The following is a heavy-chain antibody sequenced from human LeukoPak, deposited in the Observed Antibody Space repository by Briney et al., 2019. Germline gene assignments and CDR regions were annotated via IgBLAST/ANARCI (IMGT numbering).Heavy chain of an antibody. Sequence: GGSLRLSCAASGFTFAEYTMHWVRQAPGKGLEWVSLISWNAARIHYGDSVKGRFTISRDNSKNSLYLQMNSLRTEDTALYCCVKDLVAASENVRGWYPMDYWGQGTLVTVSS. CDR2: ISWNAARI. J-gene: IGHJ4*02. CDR3: VKDLVAASENVRGWYPMDY. CDR1: GFTFAEYT. V-gene: IGHV3-43*01. D-gene: IGHD6-19*01.